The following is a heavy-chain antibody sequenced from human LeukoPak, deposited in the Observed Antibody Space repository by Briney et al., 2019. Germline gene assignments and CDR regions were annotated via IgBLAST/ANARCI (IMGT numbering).Heavy chain of an antibody. D-gene: IGHD3-9*01. CDR1: GYTFTSYD. Sequence: GESLKISCKASGYTFTSYDINWVRQATGQGLEWMGWMNPNSGNTGYAQKFQGRVTMTRNTSISTAYMELSSLRSEDTAVYYCASRFTIFPYSYYYYGMDVWGQGTTVTVSS. V-gene: IGHV1-8*01. CDR2: MNPNSGNT. J-gene: IGHJ6*02. CDR3: ASRFTIFPYSYYYYGMDV.